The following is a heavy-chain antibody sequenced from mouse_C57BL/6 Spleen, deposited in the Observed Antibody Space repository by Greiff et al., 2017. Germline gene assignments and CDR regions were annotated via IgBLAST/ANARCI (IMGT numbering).Heavy chain of an antibody. J-gene: IGHJ2*01. CDR3: ERRGEIEY. CDR2: ISSGSSTI. Sequence: EVTLMESGGGLVKPGGSLKLSCAASGFTFSDYGMHWVRHAPEKGLEWVAYISSGSSTIYYADTVQGRYTISRDNAKNTLFLHMTSLRSEDTAMYYCERRGEIEYGGQGTTLTVSS. CDR1: GFTFSDYG. V-gene: IGHV5-17*01.